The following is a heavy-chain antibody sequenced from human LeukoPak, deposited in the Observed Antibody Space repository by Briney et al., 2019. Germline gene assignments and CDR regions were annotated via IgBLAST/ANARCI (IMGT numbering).Heavy chain of an antibody. D-gene: IGHD3/OR15-3a*01. CDR1: GGPISNSNYY. J-gene: IGHJ4*02. CDR2: INYSGIT. Sequence: PSETLSLTCTVSGGPISNSNYYWGWIRQPPGKGLEWIGDINYSGITFYNASLKSRVTISIDTSKSHFSLNLSSVTAADTALYYCARHWTRDFFDYWGQGTLVTVSS. CDR3: ARHWTRDFFDY. V-gene: IGHV4-39*01.